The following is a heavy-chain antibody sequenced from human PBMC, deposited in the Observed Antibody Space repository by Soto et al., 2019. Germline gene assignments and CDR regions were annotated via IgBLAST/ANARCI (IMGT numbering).Heavy chain of an antibody. J-gene: IGHJ4*01. Sequence: GGSLRLSCATSGFTFSSHAMNWVRQAPGKGLEWVSYISKSGGTIYYADSVKGRFTISRDKARNSLYLEMNSLRDEDTAVYYCTTDSYSTMIVVRFDYWGHGTLVTVSS. CDR1: GFTFSSHA. CDR2: ISKSGGTI. V-gene: IGHV3-48*02. CDR3: TTDSYSTMIVVRFDY. D-gene: IGHD3-22*01.